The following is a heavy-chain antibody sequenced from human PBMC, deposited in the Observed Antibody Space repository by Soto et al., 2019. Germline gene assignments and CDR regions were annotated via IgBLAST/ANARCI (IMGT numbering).Heavy chain of an antibody. Sequence: SVKVSCKASGGTFSSYAISWVRQAPGQGLEWMGGIIPIFGTANYAQKFQGRVTITADESTSTAYMELSSLGSEDTAVYYCARDRRGSYHQHFDYWGQGTLVTVSS. D-gene: IGHD1-26*01. CDR3: ARDRRGSYHQHFDY. CDR1: GGTFSSYA. V-gene: IGHV1-69*13. CDR2: IIPIFGTA. J-gene: IGHJ4*02.